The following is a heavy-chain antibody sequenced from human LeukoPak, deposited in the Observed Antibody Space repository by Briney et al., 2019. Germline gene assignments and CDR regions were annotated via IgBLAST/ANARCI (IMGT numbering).Heavy chain of an antibody. D-gene: IGHD5-12*01. CDR3: ARVPAYSGYDKVD. V-gene: IGHV4-31*11. CDR2: IYYSGST. Sequence: PSETLSLTCAVSGGSISSGGYYWSWIRQHPGKGLEWIGYIYYSGSTYYNPSLKSRVTILEDTSKSQFSLKLSSVTAADTAVYYCARVPAYSGYDKVDWGQGTLVTVSS. CDR1: GGSISSGGYY. J-gene: IGHJ4*02.